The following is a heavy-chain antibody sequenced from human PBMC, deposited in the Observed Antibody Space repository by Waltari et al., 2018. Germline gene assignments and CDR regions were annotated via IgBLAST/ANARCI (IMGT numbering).Heavy chain of an antibody. V-gene: IGHV4-59*01. D-gene: IGHD6-13*01. CDR3: ARVSQLRQQLARGYYFDY. CDR2: IYYSGST. CDR1: GGSISSYY. Sequence: QVQLQESGPGLVKPSETLSLTCTVSGGSISSYYWSWIRQPPGKGLEWIGYIYYSGSTNYNPSLKSRVTISVDTSKNQFSLKLSSVTAADTAVYYCARVSQLRQQLARGYYFDYWGQGTLVTVSS. J-gene: IGHJ4*02.